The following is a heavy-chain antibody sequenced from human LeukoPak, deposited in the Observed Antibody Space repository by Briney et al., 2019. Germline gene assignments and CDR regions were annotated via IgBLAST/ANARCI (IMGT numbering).Heavy chain of an antibody. V-gene: IGHV4-39*01. CDR1: GGSISSSSYY. J-gene: IGHJ5*02. D-gene: IGHD1-26*01. CDR2: IFYSGTT. Sequence: SETLSLTCTVSGGSISSSSYYWGWIRQPPGKGLEWIGSIFYSGTTYYNPSLKSRVTISVDTSKNQFSQKLRSVTAADTAVYYCARHRYSVSAHGGNRFDPWGQGTLVTVSS. CDR3: ARHRYSVSAHGGNRFDP.